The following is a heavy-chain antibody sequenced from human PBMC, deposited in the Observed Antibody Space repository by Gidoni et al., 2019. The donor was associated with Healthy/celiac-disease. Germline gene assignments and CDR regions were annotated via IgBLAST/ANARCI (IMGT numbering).Heavy chain of an antibody. CDR1: GGSIRSYY. CDR3: AASRITIFGVVDYYYYGMDV. CDR2: IYYSGST. D-gene: IGHD3-3*01. Sequence: QVQLQESGPGLVKPSETLSLTCTVSGGSIRSYYWSWIRQPPGKGLEWIGYIYYSGSTNYNPSLKSRVTISVDTSKNQFALKLSSVTAADTAVYYCAASRITIFGVVDYYYYGMDVWGQGTTVTVSS. V-gene: IGHV4-59*01. J-gene: IGHJ6*02.